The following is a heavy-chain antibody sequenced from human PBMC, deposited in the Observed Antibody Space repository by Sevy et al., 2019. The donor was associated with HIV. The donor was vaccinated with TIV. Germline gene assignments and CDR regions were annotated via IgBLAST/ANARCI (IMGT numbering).Heavy chain of an antibody. V-gene: IGHV3-15*01. J-gene: IGHJ2*01. CDR2: MKGNSNGGTK. CDR1: GFTFSRAW. CDR3: STDRGRTSSMYFDL. Sequence: GGSLRLSCAASGFTFSRAWMSWVRQAPGKGLEWVGRMKGNSNGGTKDDAAPVKVRFSISREDSENTLYLQMNSVNTEDTATYYCSTDRGRTSSMYFDLWGRGTLVTVSS. D-gene: IGHD3-10*01.